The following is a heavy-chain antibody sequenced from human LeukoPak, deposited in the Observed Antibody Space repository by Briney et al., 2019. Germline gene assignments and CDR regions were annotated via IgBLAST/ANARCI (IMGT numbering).Heavy chain of an antibody. V-gene: IGHV4-39*07. Sequence: SETLSLTCTVSGGSISSSSYYWGWVRQPPGKGLEWLGSIYYSGSTYYNPSLKSRVTISVDTSKNQFSLKLSSVTAADTAVYYCARDRVHHYDSSGYYYEAPQYYFDCWGQGTLVTVSS. CDR3: ARDRVHHYDSSGYYYEAPQYYFDC. J-gene: IGHJ4*02. CDR2: IYYSGST. D-gene: IGHD3-22*01. CDR1: GGSISSSSYY.